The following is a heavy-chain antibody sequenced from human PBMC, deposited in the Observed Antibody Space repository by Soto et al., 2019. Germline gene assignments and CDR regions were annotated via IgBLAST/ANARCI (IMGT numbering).Heavy chain of an antibody. CDR2: IYSGGST. D-gene: IGHD5-18*01. V-gene: IGHV3-53*01. CDR1: GFTVSSNY. Sequence: GGSLRLSCAASGFTVSSNYMSWVRQAPGKGLEWVSVIYSGGSTYYADSVKGRFTISRDNSKNTLYLQMNSLRAEDTAVYYCARGLPVDTAMPPRKRYYGMDVWGQGTTVTVSS. CDR3: ARGLPVDTAMPPRKRYYGMDV. J-gene: IGHJ6*02.